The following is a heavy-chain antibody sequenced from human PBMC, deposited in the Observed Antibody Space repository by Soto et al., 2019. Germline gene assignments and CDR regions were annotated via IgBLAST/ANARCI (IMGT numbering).Heavy chain of an antibody. CDR3: ARGGGVCGGDCYKGGIDY. CDR1: GFTFSPYT. D-gene: IGHD2-21*01. J-gene: IGHJ4*02. Sequence: QVQLVESGGGVVQPGRSLRLSCAASGFTFSPYTMHGVRQAPGQGLEWVAVISYEGNDKFYADSVKGRFTISRDNSKNTLYLQMNSLRPEDTAVYYGARGGGVCGGDCYKGGIDYWGQGTLVTVSS. V-gene: IGHV3-30-3*01. CDR2: ISYEGNDK.